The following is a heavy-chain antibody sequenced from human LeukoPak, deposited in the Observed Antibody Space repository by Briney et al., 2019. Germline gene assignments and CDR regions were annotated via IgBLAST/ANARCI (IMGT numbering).Heavy chain of an antibody. V-gene: IGHV3-30*03. J-gene: IGHJ4*02. CDR3: ARFHSSGLRYFDY. CDR2: ISSDRK. Sequence: QPGRSLRLSCAASGFNFTNYAMHWVRQAPGKGLEWVAVISSDRKYYGDSVKGRFTISRDVTKNTLHLQMGSLRAEDTAVYYCARFHSSGLRYFDYWGQGTLVTVSS. D-gene: IGHD6-19*01. CDR1: GFNFTNYA.